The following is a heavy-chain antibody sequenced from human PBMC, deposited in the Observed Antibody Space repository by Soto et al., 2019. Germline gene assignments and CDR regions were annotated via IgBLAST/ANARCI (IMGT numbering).Heavy chain of an antibody. CDR2: ISYDGSNK. V-gene: IGHV3-30*18. CDR3: AKDKDGNYFDX. Sequence: GGSLRLSCAASGFTFSSHGMHWVRQAPGKGLERVSVISYDGSNKYYADSVKGRFTISRDNSKNTLYLQMNSLRAEDTAVYYCAKDKDGNYFDXWGQVTPVTVSX. CDR1: GFTFSSHG. J-gene: IGHJ4*02.